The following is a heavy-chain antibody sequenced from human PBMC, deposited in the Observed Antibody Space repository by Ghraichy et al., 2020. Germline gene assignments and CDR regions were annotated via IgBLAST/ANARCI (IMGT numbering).Heavy chain of an antibody. V-gene: IGHV3-11*01. CDR2: ISSSGSTI. CDR1: GFTFSDYY. CDR3: ARGVVYYGSGSYCDY. D-gene: IGHD3-10*01. J-gene: IGHJ4*02. Sequence: SLNISCAASGFTFSDYYMSWIRQAPGKGLEWVSYISSSGSTIYYADSVKGRFTISRDNAKNSLYLQMNSLRAEDTAVYYCARGVVYYGSGSYCDYWGQGTLVTVSS.